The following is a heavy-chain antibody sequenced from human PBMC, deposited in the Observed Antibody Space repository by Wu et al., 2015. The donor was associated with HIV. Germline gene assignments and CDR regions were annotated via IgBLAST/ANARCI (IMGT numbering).Heavy chain of an antibody. D-gene: IGHD5-24*01. Sequence: QVQLLQSGAEVKKPGSAVKVSCKVSGGSFSSYGISWVRQAPGQGHEWMGVIIPMFGSPKYAQNFQGRVTMTADETTTTVYMELSNLRSDDTAVYFCARGSIIDMSTASYYYYVMDVWGQGTTVTVSS. V-gene: IGHV1-69*12. J-gene: IGHJ6*02. CDR3: ARGSIIDMSTASYYYYVMDV. CDR1: GGSFSSYG. CDR2: IIPMFGSP.